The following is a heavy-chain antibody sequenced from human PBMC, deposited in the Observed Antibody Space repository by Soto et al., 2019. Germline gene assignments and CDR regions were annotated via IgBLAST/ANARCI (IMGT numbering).Heavy chain of an antibody. CDR2: IYYSGST. CDR3: ARTDQLLRYYGMDV. J-gene: IGHJ6*02. D-gene: IGHD2-2*01. V-gene: IGHV4-59*01. Sequence: SETLSLTCTVSGGSISSYYWSWIRQPPGKGLEWIGYIYYSGSTNYNPSLKSRVTISVDTSKNQFSLKLSSVTAADTAVYYCARTDQLLRYYGMDVWGRGTTVTV. CDR1: GGSISSYY.